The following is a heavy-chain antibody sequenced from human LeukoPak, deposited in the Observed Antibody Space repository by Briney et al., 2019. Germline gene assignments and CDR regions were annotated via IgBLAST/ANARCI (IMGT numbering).Heavy chain of an antibody. D-gene: IGHD3-22*01. J-gene: IGHJ4*02. CDR1: GFTFSSYD. CDR3: ARGIPYYYDSSGPV. CDR2: IWYDGSNK. V-gene: IGHV3-33*01. Sequence: GGCLRLSWAASGFTFSSYDMHWVRQAPGKGLEWGAVIWYDGSNKYYADSVKGRFTISRDNSKNTLYLQMNSLRAEDTAVYYCARGIPYYYDSSGPVWGQGTLVTVSS.